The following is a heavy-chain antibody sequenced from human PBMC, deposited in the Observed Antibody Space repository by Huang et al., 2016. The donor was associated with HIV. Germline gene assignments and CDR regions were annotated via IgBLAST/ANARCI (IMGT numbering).Heavy chain of an antibody. CDR3: ARGRGQDAFDI. Sequence: QVQLVESGGGVVQPGRSLRLSCAASGFTFSSYPMHWVRQAPGKGLEWVAVISYDGSNKYYADSVKGRFTSSRDNSKNMLYLQMNSLRAEDTAVYYCARGRGQDAFDIWGQGTMVTVSS. J-gene: IGHJ3*02. V-gene: IGHV3-30-3*01. CDR1: GFTFSSYP. CDR2: ISYDGSNK.